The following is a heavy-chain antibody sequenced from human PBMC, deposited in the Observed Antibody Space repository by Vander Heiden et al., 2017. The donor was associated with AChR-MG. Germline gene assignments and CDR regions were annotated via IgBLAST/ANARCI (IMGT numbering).Heavy chain of an antibody. CDR3: AKGNIFSGWSSRPYYFDY. J-gene: IGHJ4*02. V-gene: IGHV3-23*01. D-gene: IGHD6-19*01. Sequence: EVQLLESGGGLVQPGGSLRLSCAASGFTFSSYAMSWVRQAPGKGLEWVSAISGSGGSTYYADSVMGRFTISRDNSKNTLYLQMNSLRAEDTAVYYCAKGNIFSGWSSRPYYFDYWGQGTLVTVSS. CDR1: GFTFSSYA. CDR2: ISGSGGST.